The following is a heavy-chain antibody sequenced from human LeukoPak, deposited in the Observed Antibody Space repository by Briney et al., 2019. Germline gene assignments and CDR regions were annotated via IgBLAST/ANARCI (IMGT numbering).Heavy chain of an antibody. CDR1: GYTFTTYC. Sequence: PGESLKISCKSSGYTFTTYCIGWVRQMPGKGLEWMGIIYPGDSDTRYSPSFQGQVTISADKSISTAYLQWSSLKASDTAMYYCARVMTTLTGFDYWGQGTLVTVSS. J-gene: IGHJ4*02. D-gene: IGHD2/OR15-2a*01. V-gene: IGHV5-51*01. CDR2: IYPGDSDT. CDR3: ARVMTTLTGFDY.